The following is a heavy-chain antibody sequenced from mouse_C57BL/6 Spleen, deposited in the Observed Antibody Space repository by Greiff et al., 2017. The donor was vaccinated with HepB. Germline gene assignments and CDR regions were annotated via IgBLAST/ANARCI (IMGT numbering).Heavy chain of an antibody. CDR2: ISSGGDYI. V-gene: IGHV5-9-1*02. J-gene: IGHJ3*01. D-gene: IGHD2-4*01. CDR1: GFTFSSYA. CDR3: TREGGIYYDYSWFAY. Sequence: DVMLVESGEGLVKPGGSLKLSCAASGFTFSSYAMSWVRQTPEKRLEWVAYISSGGDYIYYADTVKGRFTISRDNARNTLYLQMSSLKSEDTAMYYCTREGGIYYDYSWFAYWGQGTLVTVSA.